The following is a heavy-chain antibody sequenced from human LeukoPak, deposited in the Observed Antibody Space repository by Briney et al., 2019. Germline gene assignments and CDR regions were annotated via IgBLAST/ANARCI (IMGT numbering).Heavy chain of an antibody. CDR3: ARDVWGDRDSYFDS. Sequence: QPGGSLRLSCAASGFTFSSHWMHWVRQAPGKGLVWVSRINSDGSTTTYADSVKGRFTISRDNANSTLYLQMSSLRAEDTAVYYCARDVWGDRDSYFDSWGQGTLVTVSS. J-gene: IGHJ4*02. D-gene: IGHD2-21*01. V-gene: IGHV3-74*01. CDR2: INSDGSTT. CDR1: GFTFSSHW.